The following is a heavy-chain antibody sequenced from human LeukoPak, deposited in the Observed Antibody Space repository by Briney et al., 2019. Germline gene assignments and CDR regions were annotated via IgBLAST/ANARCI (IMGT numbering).Heavy chain of an antibody. CDR1: GYSFTSYW. V-gene: IGHV5-51*01. CDR2: IYPGDSDT. CDR3: ARQYYYGSGSLLFDY. Sequence: GESLKISCNGSGYSFTSYWIGWVRQMPGKGLEWMGIIYPGDSDTRYSPSFQGQVTISADKSISTAYLQWSSLKASDTAMYYCARQYYYGSGSLLFDYWGQGTLVTVSS. J-gene: IGHJ4*02. D-gene: IGHD3-10*01.